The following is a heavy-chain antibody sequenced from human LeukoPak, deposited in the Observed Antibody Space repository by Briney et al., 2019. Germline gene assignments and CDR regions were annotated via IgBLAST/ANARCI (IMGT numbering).Heavy chain of an antibody. CDR2: IYYSGST. CDR1: GGSISSYH. CDR3: AREPAGAFDI. V-gene: IGHV4-59*12. D-gene: IGHD2-2*01. Sequence: PSETLSLTCTVSGGSISSYHWSWIRQPPGKGLEWIGYIYYSGSTNYNPSLKSRVTISVDTSKNQFSLKLSSVTAADTAVYYCAREPAGAFDIWGQGTMVTVSS. J-gene: IGHJ3*02.